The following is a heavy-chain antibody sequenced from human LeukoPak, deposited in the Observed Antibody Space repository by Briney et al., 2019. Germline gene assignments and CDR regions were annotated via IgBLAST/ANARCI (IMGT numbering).Heavy chain of an antibody. Sequence: ASVKVSCKASGYTFTGYYMHWVRQAPGQGLEWMGWINPNSGGTNYAQKFQGRVTMTRDTSISTAYMELSRLRSDDTAVYYCARPSEEYCSSTSCYYYYGMDVWAKGPRSPSP. J-gene: IGHJ6*02. V-gene: IGHV1-2*02. CDR2: INPNSGGT. CDR3: ARPSEEYCSSTSCYYYYGMDV. D-gene: IGHD2-2*01. CDR1: GYTFTGYY.